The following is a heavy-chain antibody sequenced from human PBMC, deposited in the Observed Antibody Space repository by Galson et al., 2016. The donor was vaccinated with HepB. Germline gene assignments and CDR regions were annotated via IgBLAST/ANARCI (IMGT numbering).Heavy chain of an antibody. J-gene: IGHJ6*02. CDR2: INPGNSDT. D-gene: IGHD2-21*02. CDR1: GYSFTTFW. V-gene: IGHV5-51*01. Sequence: QSGAEVKKPGESLKISCEASGYSFTTFWIGWVRQMPGKGLEWMGVINPGNSDTRYSPSFEGQVTISADTSVKTAYLQWNSLRATDTAIYWCARRITSVLVTRNYYGMDIWGPGTTVTVSS. CDR3: ARRITSVLVTRNYYGMDI.